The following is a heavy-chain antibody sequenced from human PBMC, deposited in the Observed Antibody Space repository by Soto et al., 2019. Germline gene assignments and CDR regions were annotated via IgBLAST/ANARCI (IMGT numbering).Heavy chain of an antibody. D-gene: IGHD4-17*01. CDR3: TTVYGDYGPSLYFDY. Sequence: GGSLRLSCAASGFTFSNAWMSWVRQAPGKGLEWVGRIKSKTDGGTTDYAAPVKGSFTISRDDSKNTLYLQMNSLKTEDTAVYYCTTVYGDYGPSLYFDYWGQGTLVTVSS. V-gene: IGHV3-15*01. CDR2: IKSKTDGGTT. J-gene: IGHJ4*02. CDR1: GFTFSNAW.